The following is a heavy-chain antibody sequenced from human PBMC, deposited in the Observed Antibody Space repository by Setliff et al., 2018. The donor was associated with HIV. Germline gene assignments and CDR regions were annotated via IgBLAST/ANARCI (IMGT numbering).Heavy chain of an antibody. D-gene: IGHD5-18*01. J-gene: IGHJ4*02. Sequence: SETLSFTCTVSGGSISSGGYYWSWIRQHPGKGLEWIGYIYYSGSTYYNPSLKSRLTMSVDPSKNQFSLRLNSVTAADTAVYYCARGTWIQLSALALFDYWDQGTLVTVSS. CDR1: GGSISSGGYY. V-gene: IGHV4-31*03. CDR3: ARGTWIQLSALALFDY. CDR2: IYYSGST.